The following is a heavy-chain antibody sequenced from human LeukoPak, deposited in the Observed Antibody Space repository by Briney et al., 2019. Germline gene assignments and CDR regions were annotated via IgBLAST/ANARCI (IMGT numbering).Heavy chain of an antibody. Sequence: ASVNVSCKASGGTFSSYAISWVRQAPGQGLEWMGGIIPIFGTANYAQKFQGRVTITADESTSTAYMELSSLRSEDTAVYYCARDPTAYCSGGSCYSRWFDPWGQGTLVTVSS. J-gene: IGHJ5*02. CDR2: IIPIFGTA. CDR1: GGTFSSYA. CDR3: ARDPTAYCSGGSCYSRWFDP. V-gene: IGHV1-69*13. D-gene: IGHD2-15*01.